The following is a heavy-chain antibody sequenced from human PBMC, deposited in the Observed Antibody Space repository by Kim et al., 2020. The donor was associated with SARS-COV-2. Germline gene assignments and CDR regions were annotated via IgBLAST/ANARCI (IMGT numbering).Heavy chain of an antibody. V-gene: IGHV3-7*03. CDR2: IKQDGSEK. CDR1: GFTFSSYW. CDR3: ARGRPNLTGPHDSAYFDY. D-gene: IGHD1-1*01. Sequence: GGSLRLSCAASGFTFSSYWMSWVRQAPGKGLEWVANIKQDGSEKYYVDSVKGRFTISRDNAKNSLYLQMNSLRAEDTAVYYCARGRPNLTGPHDSAYFDYWGQGTLVTVSS. J-gene: IGHJ4*02.